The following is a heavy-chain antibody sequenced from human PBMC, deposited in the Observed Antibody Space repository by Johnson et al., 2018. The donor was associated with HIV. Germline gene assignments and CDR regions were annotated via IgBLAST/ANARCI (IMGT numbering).Heavy chain of an antibody. CDR1: GFSFSDYA. J-gene: IGHJ3*02. V-gene: IGHV3-30*04. CDR2: ISYDGSSK. CDR3: ARGITMIAVVKGDAFDI. Sequence: QVQLVESGGDVVQPGGSLRLSCAASGFSFSDYAMHWVRQAPGKGLEWVAVISYDGSSKFYPNSLKGRFSISRDNSKNTVYLQMNSLRTEDTAVYYCARGITMIAVVKGDAFDIWGQGTMVTVSS. D-gene: IGHD3-22*01.